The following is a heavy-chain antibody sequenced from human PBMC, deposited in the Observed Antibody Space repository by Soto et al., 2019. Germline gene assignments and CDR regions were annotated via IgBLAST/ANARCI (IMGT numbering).Heavy chain of an antibody. D-gene: IGHD1-1*01. J-gene: IGHJ4*02. Sequence: PGGSLRLSCAASGFTFSSYAMHWVRQAPGKGLEWVTVISYDGSKKYYAGSVKGRFTISRDSSKNTLYLQMNSLRAEDTAVYYCARETEALDYWGQGTLVTVSS. CDR1: GFTFSSYA. V-gene: IGHV3-30-3*01. CDR2: ISYDGSKK. CDR3: ARETEALDY.